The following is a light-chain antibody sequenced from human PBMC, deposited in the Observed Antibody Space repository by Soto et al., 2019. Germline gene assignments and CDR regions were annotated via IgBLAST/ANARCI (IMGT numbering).Light chain of an antibody. J-gene: IGLJ2*01. CDR3: AAWDGSLNNVL. Sequence: QSVLTQPPSASGTPGQRVTISCSGSGSSIGTNTVNWYRQLPGTAPKLLIYGDNQRPSGVPDRFSGSKSGTSASLAISGLQSEDEADYYCAAWDGSLNNVLFGGGTQLTDL. V-gene: IGLV1-44*01. CDR1: GSSIGTNT. CDR2: GDN.